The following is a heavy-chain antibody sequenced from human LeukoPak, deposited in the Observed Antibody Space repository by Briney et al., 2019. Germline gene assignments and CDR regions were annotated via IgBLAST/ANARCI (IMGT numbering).Heavy chain of an antibody. CDR3: ARGRVLLAYCGGDCYHSWRRGAYFDY. CDR2: IYYSGST. D-gene: IGHD2-21*02. J-gene: IGHJ4*02. V-gene: IGHV4-39*01. Sequence: SETLSLTCTVSGGSISSSSYYWGWIRQPPGKGLEWIGSIYYSGSTYYNPSLKSRVTISVDTSKNQFSLTLSSVTAADTAVYYCARGRVLLAYCGGDCYHSWRRGAYFDYWGQGTLVTVSS. CDR1: GGSISSSSYY.